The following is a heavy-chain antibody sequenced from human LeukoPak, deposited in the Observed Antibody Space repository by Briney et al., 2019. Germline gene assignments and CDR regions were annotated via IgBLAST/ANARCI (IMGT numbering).Heavy chain of an antibody. J-gene: IGHJ6*02. CDR1: GFTLSSYW. CDR2: IDPDGSTT. D-gene: IGHD6-13*01. CDR3: TRVQAGRAGLMDV. V-gene: IGHV3-74*01. Sequence: GWSLRLSCAASGFTLSSYWMHWVRQAPGEGLVWVSRIDPDGSTTNYADSVKDRFTTSRDNAKNTLYLQMNSLRAEDTALYYCTRVQAGRAGLMDVWGRGTTVTVSS.